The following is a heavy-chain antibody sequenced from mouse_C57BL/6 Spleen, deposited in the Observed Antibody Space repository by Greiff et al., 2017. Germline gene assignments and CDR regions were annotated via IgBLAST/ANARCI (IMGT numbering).Heavy chain of an antibody. V-gene: IGHV1-64*01. CDR1: GYTFTSYW. CDR3: ARSDYGSSHWYFDV. J-gene: IGHJ1*03. D-gene: IGHD1-1*01. Sequence: QVQLQQPGAELVKPGASVKLSCKASGYTFTSYWMHWVKQRPGQGLEWIGMIHPNSGSTNYNEKFKSKATLTVDKSSSTAYMQLSSLTSEDSAVXYCARSDYGSSHWYFDVWGTGTTVTVSS. CDR2: IHPNSGST.